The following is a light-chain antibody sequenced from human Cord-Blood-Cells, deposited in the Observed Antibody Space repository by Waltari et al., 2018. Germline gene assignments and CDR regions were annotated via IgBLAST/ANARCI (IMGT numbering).Light chain of an antibody. Sequence: QLVLTQSPSASASLGASVKLPCTLSSGHSDYAIAWHPQQPEKGPRYLMKLNSDGSHSKGDGIPDRFSGSSSGAERYLTISSLQSEDEADYYCQTWGTGIQVFGGGTKLTVL. CDR3: QTWGTGIQV. V-gene: IGLV4-69*01. CDR2: LNSDGSH. J-gene: IGLJ2*01. CDR1: SGHSDYA.